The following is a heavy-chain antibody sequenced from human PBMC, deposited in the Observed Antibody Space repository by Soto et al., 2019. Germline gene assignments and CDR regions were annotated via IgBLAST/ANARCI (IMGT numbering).Heavy chain of an antibody. D-gene: IGHD3-10*01. CDR3: ASVREAKDGSVPPLAAFDI. J-gene: IGHJ3*02. V-gene: IGHV1-69*13. CDR2: IIPIFGTA. CDR1: GGTFSSYA. Sequence: ASVKVSCKASGGTFSSYAISWVRQAPGQGLEWMGGIIPIFGTANYAQKFQGRVTITADESTSTAYMELSSLRSEDTAVYYCASVREAKDGSVPPLAAFDIWGQGTMVPVSS.